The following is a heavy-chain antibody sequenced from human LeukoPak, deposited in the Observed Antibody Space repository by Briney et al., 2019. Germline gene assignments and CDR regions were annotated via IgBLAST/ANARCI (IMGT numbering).Heavy chain of an antibody. V-gene: IGHV3-30*18. CDR3: AKGSSGTLFDC. Sequence: GRSLRLSSAASGFTFSCYGMHWVRQDPGKGLEWVAVISYDGSNQYYADSVKGRFTISRDNSKDTLYLQMNSLRAEDTAVYYCAKGSSGTLFDCWGQATLVTVSS. J-gene: IGHJ4*02. CDR2: ISYDGSNQ. CDR1: GFTFSCYG. D-gene: IGHD3-10*01.